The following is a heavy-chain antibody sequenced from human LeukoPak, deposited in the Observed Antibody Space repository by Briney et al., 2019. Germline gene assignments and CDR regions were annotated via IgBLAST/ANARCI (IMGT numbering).Heavy chain of an antibody. J-gene: IGHJ4*02. D-gene: IGHD3-10*01. V-gene: IGHV3-23*01. Sequence: PGGSLRLSCAASGFNFNYYAMTWVRQAPGKGLEWVSGIGGSGIRTYYADSVRGRFTVSRDNSKNILTLHLSSLRVEDTAFYCAKDRFGHTDQRPLAVDSWGQGTLVIVSS. CDR2: IGGSGIRT. CDR3: AKDRFGHTDQRPLAVDS. CDR1: GFNFNYYA.